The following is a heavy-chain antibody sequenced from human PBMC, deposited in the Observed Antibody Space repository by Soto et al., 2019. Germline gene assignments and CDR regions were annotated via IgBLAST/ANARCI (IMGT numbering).Heavy chain of an antibody. Sequence: QVQLRESGPALVKPSQTLSLTCSVSGASVAGGSYYWSWVRQPPGKGLEWIGYIPSRGRPFYNPSLTSRGTISADTSKTQLSLQLTSVTAADTAVYYCARDTYSGYDFGLWGQGTLVTVSS. CDR2: IPSRGRP. D-gene: IGHD5-12*01. V-gene: IGHV4-30-4*01. J-gene: IGHJ5*02. CDR1: GASVAGGSYY. CDR3: ARDTYSGYDFGL.